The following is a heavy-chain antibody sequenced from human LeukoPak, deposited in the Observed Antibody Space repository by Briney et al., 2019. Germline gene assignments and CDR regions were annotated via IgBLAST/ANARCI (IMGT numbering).Heavy chain of an antibody. CDR1: GFTFSSYG. CDR3: AKDRGYSYGLADY. J-gene: IGHJ4*02. CDR2: ISYDGSNK. Sequence: PGGSLRLSCAASGFTFSSYGMHWVRQAPGKGLEWVAVISYDGSNKYYADSVKGRFTISRDNSKNTLYLQMNSLRAEDTAVYYCAKDRGYSYGLADYWGSGPLV. D-gene: IGHD5-18*01. V-gene: IGHV3-30*18.